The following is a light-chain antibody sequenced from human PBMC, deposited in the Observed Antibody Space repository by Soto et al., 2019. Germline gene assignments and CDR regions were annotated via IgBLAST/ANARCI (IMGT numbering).Light chain of an antibody. CDR3: TSYPGSNNWEV. CDR1: SSDVGGYNY. V-gene: IGLV2-8*01. J-gene: IGLJ1*01. Sequence: QSVLTQPPSASGSPGQSVTISCTGTSSDVGGYNYVSWYQQHPGKAPKLMIYEVSKRPSGVPDRFSGSKSGNTASLTVSGLQAEDEADYSGTSYPGSNNWEVFGTGTTLTVL. CDR2: EVS.